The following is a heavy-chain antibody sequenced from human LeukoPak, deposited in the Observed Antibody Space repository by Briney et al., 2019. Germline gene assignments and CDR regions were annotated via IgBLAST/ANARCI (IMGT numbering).Heavy chain of an antibody. V-gene: IGHV4-4*02. CDR3: AREGGLVGATFDY. Sequence: PSGTLSLTCAVSGGSISSSNWWSWVRPPPGKGLEWIGEIYHSGSTNYNPSLKSRVTISVDKSKNQFSLKLSSVTAADTAVYYCAREGGLVGATFDYWGQGTLVTVSS. D-gene: IGHD1-26*01. CDR2: IYHSGST. J-gene: IGHJ4*02. CDR1: GGSISSSNW.